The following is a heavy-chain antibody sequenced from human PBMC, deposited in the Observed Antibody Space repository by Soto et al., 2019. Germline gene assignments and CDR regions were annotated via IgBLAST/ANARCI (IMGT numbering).Heavy chain of an antibody. CDR2: IIPIFGTA. CDR3: ARGCSSTSCLGYYCYYYGIDV. Sequence: SVKVSCKASGGTFSSYAISWVRQAPGQGLEWMGGIIPIFGTANYAQKFQGRVTITADESTSTAYMELSSLRSEDTAVYYCARGCSSTSCLGYYCYYYGIDVWGQRTTVTVSS. J-gene: IGHJ6*02. V-gene: IGHV1-69*13. D-gene: IGHD2-2*01. CDR1: GGTFSSYA.